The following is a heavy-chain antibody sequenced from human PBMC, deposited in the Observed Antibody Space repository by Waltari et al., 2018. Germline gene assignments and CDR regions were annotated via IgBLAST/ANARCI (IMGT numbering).Heavy chain of an antibody. Sequence: QLQLPESGPGLVKPSDTLSLTCTVTGGSISSSSYYWGWIRQPQGKGLEGIGSNYYSGRTYYNPSLKSRVTISVDTSKSQFSLKLSSVTAADTAVYYCARLSSGGYCSGGSCYGGWFDPWGQGTLVTVSS. D-gene: IGHD2-15*01. CDR1: GGSISSSSYY. CDR2: NYYSGRT. V-gene: IGHV4-39*01. J-gene: IGHJ5*02. CDR3: ARLSSGGYCSGGSCYGGWFDP.